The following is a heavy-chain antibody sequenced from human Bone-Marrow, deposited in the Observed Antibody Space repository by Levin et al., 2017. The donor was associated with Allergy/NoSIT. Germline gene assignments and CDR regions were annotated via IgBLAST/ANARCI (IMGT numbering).Heavy chain of an antibody. J-gene: IGHJ4*02. V-gene: IGHV4-31*03. CDR3: ARGGGGYRGYFDY. CDR2: IYSRGTT. D-gene: IGHD5-18*01. Sequence: SETLSLTCTVSGGSISSGGYYLTWLRQPPGKGLEWIGYIYSRGTTYYDPSLQSRLNISLETSKDQFFLMLTSVTAADTALYYCARGGGGYRGYFDYWGQGILVTVSS. CDR1: GGSISSGGYY.